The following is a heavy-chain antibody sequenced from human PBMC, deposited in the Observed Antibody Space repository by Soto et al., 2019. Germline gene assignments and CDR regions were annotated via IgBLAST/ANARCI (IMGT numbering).Heavy chain of an antibody. J-gene: IGHJ4*02. V-gene: IGHV3-21*06. CDR3: ARDIASPGGDYFDS. CDR2: ISIGGAYM. Sequence: EVQLVESGGGLVKAGGSLRLFCTASGFTFRNYNMNWVRQAPGKGLEWVSSISIGGAYMFYADSVKGRFTISRDNAQNSLFLQIDSPRAEATAVYYCARDIASPGGDYFDSWGQGTLVTVSS. D-gene: IGHD2-21*01. CDR1: GFTFRNYN.